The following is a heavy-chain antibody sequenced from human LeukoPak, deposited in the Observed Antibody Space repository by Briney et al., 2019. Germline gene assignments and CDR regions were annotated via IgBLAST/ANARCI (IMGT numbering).Heavy chain of an antibody. CDR3: AKSYYYGSGAFDP. CDR1: GFTFDYYA. Sequence: PGGSLRLSCAASGFTFDYYAMHWVREAPGKGLEWVSLISWDGGSTYYADSVKGRFTTSRDNSKNSLYLQMNSLRAEDTALYYCAKSYYYGSGAFDPWGQGDLVTVSS. V-gene: IGHV3-43D*04. CDR2: ISWDGGST. J-gene: IGHJ5*02. D-gene: IGHD3-10*01.